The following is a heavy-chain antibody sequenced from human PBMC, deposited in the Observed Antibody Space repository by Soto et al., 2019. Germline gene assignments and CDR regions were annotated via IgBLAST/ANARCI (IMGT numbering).Heavy chain of an antibody. CDR2: ISYDGSNE. CDR1: GFTFSSYG. V-gene: IGHV3-30*03. CDR3: ARHPERIAEIGWFDP. Sequence: GGSLRLSCAVSGFTFSSYGMHWVRQAPGKGLEWVAHISYDGSNEHYVDSVKGRYTISRDNSKNTLFLQMNSLRAEDTALYYCARHPERIAEIGWFDPWGQGTLVTVSS. D-gene: IGHD6-13*01. J-gene: IGHJ5*02.